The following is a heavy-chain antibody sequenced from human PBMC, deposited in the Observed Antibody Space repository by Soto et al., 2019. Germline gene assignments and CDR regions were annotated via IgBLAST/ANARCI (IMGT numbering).Heavy chain of an antibody. D-gene: IGHD2-2*01. CDR3: ASGGPGTIVVVPAATYYGMDV. J-gene: IGHJ6*02. CDR1: GLTFSSYA. CDR2: ISYDGSNK. V-gene: IGHV3-30-3*01. Sequence: XGSLRLSCAAAGLTFSSYAIHWVRQAPGKGLEWVAVISYDGSNKYYADSVKGRFTISRDNSKNTLYLQLNSLRAEDTAVYYCASGGPGTIVVVPAATYYGMDVWGQGNTVTVSS.